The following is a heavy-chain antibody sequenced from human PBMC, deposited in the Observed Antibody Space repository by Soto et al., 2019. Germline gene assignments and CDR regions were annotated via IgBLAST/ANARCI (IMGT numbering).Heavy chain of an antibody. Sequence: GGSLRLSCAASGFTFSDYYMSWIRQAPGKGLEWVSYISSSGSTIYYADSVKGRFTISRDNAKNSLYLQMNSLRAEDTAVYYCARVYNWNDYYGMDVWGQGTTVTVSS. D-gene: IGHD1-1*01. CDR2: ISSSGSTI. J-gene: IGHJ6*02. CDR3: ARVYNWNDYYGMDV. V-gene: IGHV3-11*01. CDR1: GFTFSDYY.